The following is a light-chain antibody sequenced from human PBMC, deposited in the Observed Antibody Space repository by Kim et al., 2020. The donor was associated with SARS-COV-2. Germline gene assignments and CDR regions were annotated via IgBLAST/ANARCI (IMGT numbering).Light chain of an antibody. V-gene: IGLV2-8*01. CDR2: EVT. Sequence: SVTISCTGTSSDVGGYNYVSWYQQHPGKAPKLMIYEVTERPSGVPNGFSGSKSGNTASLTVSGLQAEDEADYYCSSYAGTNYPYVFGPGTKVTVL. CDR1: SSDVGGYNY. J-gene: IGLJ1*01. CDR3: SSYAGTNYPYV.